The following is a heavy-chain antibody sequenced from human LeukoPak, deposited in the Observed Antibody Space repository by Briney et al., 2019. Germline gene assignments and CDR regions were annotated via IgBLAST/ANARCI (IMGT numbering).Heavy chain of an antibody. V-gene: IGHV4-59*01. J-gene: IGHJ6*02. D-gene: IGHD6-13*01. CDR2: VYFSGST. CDR3: ARGPYSSSWSYYGIDV. CDR1: NGSINNFY. Sequence: PSETLSLTCTAPNGSINNFYSSWIRQPPGKELEWIGYVYFSGSTNYNPSFRSRVTITVDTSKNQFSLKLSSVTAADTAVYYCARGPYSSSWSYYGIDVWGQGTTVTVSS.